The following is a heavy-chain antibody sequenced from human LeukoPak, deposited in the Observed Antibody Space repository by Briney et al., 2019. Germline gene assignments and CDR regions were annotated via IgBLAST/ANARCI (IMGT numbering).Heavy chain of an antibody. V-gene: IGHV1-2*02. Sequence: GASVKVSCKASGYTFTGYYMHWVRQAPGQGLEWMGWINPNSGGTNYAQKFQGRVTMTRDTSISTAYMELSRLRSDDTAVYYCASSYCTNGACAYYYYYMDVWGKGTTVTVSS. D-gene: IGHD2-8*01. CDR1: GYTFTGYY. CDR2: INPNSGGT. J-gene: IGHJ6*03. CDR3: ASSYCTNGACAYYYYYMDV.